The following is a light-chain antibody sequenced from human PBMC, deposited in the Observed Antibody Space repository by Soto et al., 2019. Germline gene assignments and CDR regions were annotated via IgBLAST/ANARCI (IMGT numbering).Light chain of an antibody. V-gene: IGLV2-14*01. CDR1: SCDIGSYNR. Sequence: QSVLTQPASVSGSPGQSITISCTGTSCDIGSYNRVSWYQQHPGKAPKLIIYEVTDRPSGVSNRFSGSKSGNTAYLTISGLQAEDEAEYYCSSYTNINTRACVFGTGTQLTVL. CDR3: SSYTNINTRACV. CDR2: EVT. J-gene: IGLJ1*01.